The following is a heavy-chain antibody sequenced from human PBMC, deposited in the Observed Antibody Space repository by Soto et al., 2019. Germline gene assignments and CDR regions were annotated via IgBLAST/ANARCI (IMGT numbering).Heavy chain of an antibody. Sequence: GSLRLSCAASGFIFSSSWMTWVRQAPGKGLEWVANIKPDGSELYYGDSAKGRFTISRDNARNSLYLQMSSLRAEDTAVYYCARQSLLKSIPIYGYFYYAMDVWGQGTSVTVSS. CDR3: ARQSLLKSIPIYGYFYYAMDV. CDR1: GFIFSSSW. V-gene: IGHV3-7*03. D-gene: IGHD3-3*01. CDR2: IKPDGSEL. J-gene: IGHJ6*02.